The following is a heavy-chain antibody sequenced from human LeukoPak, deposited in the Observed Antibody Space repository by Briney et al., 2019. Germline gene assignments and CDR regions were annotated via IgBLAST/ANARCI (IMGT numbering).Heavy chain of an antibody. Sequence: GGSLRLSCAASGFTFSSYEMNWVRQAPGKGLEWVSYISSSGSTIYYADSVKGRFTISRDNAKNTLYLQMGSLRAEDMAVYYCARVTDAGWFDPWGQGTLVTVSS. CDR1: GFTFSSYE. D-gene: IGHD1-20*01. V-gene: IGHV3-48*03. CDR3: ARVTDAGWFDP. CDR2: ISSSGSTI. J-gene: IGHJ5*02.